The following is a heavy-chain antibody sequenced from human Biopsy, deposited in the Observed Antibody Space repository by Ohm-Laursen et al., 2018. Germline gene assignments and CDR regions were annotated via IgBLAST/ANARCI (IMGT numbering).Heavy chain of an antibody. V-gene: IGHV1-69*06. CDR1: GATFSNYA. Sequence: SVKVSCKASGATFSNYAINWLRQAPGQGLGWMGGINPMFGTAKYAQRFQGRVTITADKSTSTADMELSSLRSDDTAVYYCARSFGVVINFEHNWFDPWGQGTLVTVSS. CDR2: INPMFGTA. D-gene: IGHD3-3*01. J-gene: IGHJ5*02. CDR3: ARSFGVVINFEHNWFDP.